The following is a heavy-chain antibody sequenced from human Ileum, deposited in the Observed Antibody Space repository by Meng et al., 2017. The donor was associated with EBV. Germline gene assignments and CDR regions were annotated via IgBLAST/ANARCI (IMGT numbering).Heavy chain of an antibody. V-gene: IGHV4-4*02. CDR1: GGSISVINW. CDR3: AKNGEKYFEY. CDR2: MSDSGIT. J-gene: IGHJ4*02. Sequence: QAQLQESGPGLVNPSGILSLTCAVSGGSISVINWWSWVRQSPEKGLEWIGEMSDSGITHYNPSLKSRVTISADKSNNQFSLKLTSVTSADTAVYFCAKNGEKYFEYWGQGTLVTVFS.